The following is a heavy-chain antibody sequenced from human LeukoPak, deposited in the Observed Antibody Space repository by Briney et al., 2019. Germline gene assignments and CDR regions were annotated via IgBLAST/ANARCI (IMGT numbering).Heavy chain of an antibody. CDR2: INHSGST. Sequence: PSETLSLTCAVYGGSFSGYYWSWIRQPPGKGLEWIGEINHSGSTNYNPSLKSRVTISVDTSKNQFSLKLSSVTAADTAVYYCARGRRWPRKGFDPRGQGTLATVSS. D-gene: IGHD4-23*01. J-gene: IGHJ5*02. CDR1: GGSFSGYY. CDR3: ARGRRWPRKGFDP. V-gene: IGHV4-34*01.